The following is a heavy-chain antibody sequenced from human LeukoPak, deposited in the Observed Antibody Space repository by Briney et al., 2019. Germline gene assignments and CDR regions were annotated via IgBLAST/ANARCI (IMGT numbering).Heavy chain of an antibody. D-gene: IGHD3-9*01. CDR3: ARGTNFDWLPYY. Sequence: PGRSLRLSCAASGFTFSSYGMHWVRQAPGKGLEWVAVISYDGSNKYYADSVKGRFTISRDNAKNSLYLQMNSLRAEDTAVYYCARGTNFDWLPYYWGQGTLVTVSS. J-gene: IGHJ4*02. V-gene: IGHV3-30*03. CDR1: GFTFSSYG. CDR2: ISYDGSNK.